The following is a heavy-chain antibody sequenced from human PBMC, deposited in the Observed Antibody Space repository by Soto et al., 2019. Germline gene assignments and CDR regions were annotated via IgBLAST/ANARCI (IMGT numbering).Heavy chain of an antibody. CDR3: EADPFIYDILTGYSPGAFDI. D-gene: IGHD3-9*01. CDR1: GFTFTSPA. J-gene: IGHJ3*02. CDR2: IVVGSGNT. V-gene: IGHV1-58*01. Sequence: SVKVSCKASGFTFTSPAVQWVRQARGQRLEWIGWIVVGSGNTNYAQKFQERVTITRDMSTSTAYMELSSLRSEDTAVYYCEADPFIYDILTGYSPGAFDIWGQGTMVTVSS.